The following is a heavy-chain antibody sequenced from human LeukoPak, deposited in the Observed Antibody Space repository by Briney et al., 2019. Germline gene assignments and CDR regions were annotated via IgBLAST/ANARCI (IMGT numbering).Heavy chain of an antibody. D-gene: IGHD2-2*02. CDR1: GGSISSSSYY. Sequence: SETLSLTCTVSGGSISSSSYYWGWIRQPPGKGLEWIGSIYYSGSTYYNPSLKSRVTISVDTSKNQFSLKLSPVTAADTAVYYCARLYTPISGMDVWGQGTTVTVSS. J-gene: IGHJ6*02. CDR2: IYYSGST. V-gene: IGHV4-39*01. CDR3: ARLYTPISGMDV.